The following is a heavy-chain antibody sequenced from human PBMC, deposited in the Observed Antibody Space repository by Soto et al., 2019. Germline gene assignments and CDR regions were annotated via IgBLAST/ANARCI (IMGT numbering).Heavy chain of an antibody. CDR3: AKDSTISAAGWFDP. CDR2: ISWNGGSI. Sequence: RLSCAASGFTFDDYAMHWVRQAPGKGLEWVSGISWNGGSIGYADSVKGRFTISRDNARNSLYLQMDSLRAEDTALYCCAKDSTISAAGWFDPWGQGTLVTVCS. D-gene: IGHD6-13*01. J-gene: IGHJ5*02. V-gene: IGHV3-9*01. CDR1: GFTFDDYA.